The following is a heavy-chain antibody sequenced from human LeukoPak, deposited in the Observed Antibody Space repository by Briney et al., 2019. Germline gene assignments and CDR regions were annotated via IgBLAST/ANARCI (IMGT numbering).Heavy chain of an antibody. CDR3: ARVSYYDSSGNRGAFDY. D-gene: IGHD3-22*01. V-gene: IGHV4-34*01. CDR1: GGSFSGYY. CDR2: INHSGST. Sequence: SETLSLTCAVYGGSFSGYYWSWIRQPPGKGLEWIWEINHSGSTNYNPSLKSRVTISVDKSKKQFSLQLSSVTAADTAVYYCARVSYYDSSGNRGAFDYWGQGTLVTASS. J-gene: IGHJ4*02.